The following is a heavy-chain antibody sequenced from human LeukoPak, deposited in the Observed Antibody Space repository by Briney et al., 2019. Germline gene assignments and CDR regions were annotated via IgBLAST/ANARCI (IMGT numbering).Heavy chain of an antibody. CDR3: ASASYYYDSSGYTFDY. V-gene: IGHV4-39*07. Sequence: KASETLSLTCTVSGDSISSSSSYWGWIRQPPGEGLEWIGSIYYSGSTYYNPSLKSRVTISVDTSKNQFSLKLSSVTAADTAVYYCASASYYYDSSGYTFDYWGQGTLVTVSS. CDR1: GDSISSSSSY. J-gene: IGHJ4*02. D-gene: IGHD3-22*01. CDR2: IYYSGST.